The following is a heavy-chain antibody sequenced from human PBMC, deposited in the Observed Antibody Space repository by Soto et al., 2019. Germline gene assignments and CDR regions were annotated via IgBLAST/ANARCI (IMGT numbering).Heavy chain of an antibody. J-gene: IGHJ4*02. D-gene: IGHD3-3*01. CDR1: GGSISSSSYY. Sequence: QLQLQESGPGLVKPSETLSLTCTVSGGSISSSSYYWGWIRQPPGKGLEWIGSIYYSGSTYYNPSLKSRVTISVDTSKNQFSLKLSSVTAADTAVYYCARHLFWSGYYTQDYWGQGTLVTVSS. CDR2: IYYSGST. CDR3: ARHLFWSGYYTQDY. V-gene: IGHV4-39*01.